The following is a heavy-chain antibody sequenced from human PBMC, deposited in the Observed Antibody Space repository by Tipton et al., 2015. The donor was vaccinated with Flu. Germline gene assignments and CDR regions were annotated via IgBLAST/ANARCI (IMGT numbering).Heavy chain of an antibody. J-gene: IGHJ4*02. CDR3: ARGVGFGELLFFDY. CDR2: IYTGGSI. V-gene: IGHV4-4*07. Sequence: TLSLTCTVSGGSISNYYWSWIRQPAGKGLEWIGRIYTGGSISYNPSLKSRLTMSLDTSKNQFSLKLSSVTAADTAVYYCARGVGFGELLFFDYWGQGALVTVSS. CDR1: GGSISNYY. D-gene: IGHD3-10*01.